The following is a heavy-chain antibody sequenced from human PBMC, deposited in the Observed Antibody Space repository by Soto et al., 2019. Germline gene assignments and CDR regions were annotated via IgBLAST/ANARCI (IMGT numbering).Heavy chain of an antibody. CDR3: ARDPSVDAFDI. CDR2: ISGSGGST. V-gene: IGHV3-23*01. J-gene: IGHJ3*02. Sequence: GGSLRLSCAASGFTFSSYAMSWVRQAPGKGLEWVSAISGSGGSTYYADSVKGRFTISRDNAKNSLYLQMNSLRAEDTAVYYCARDPSVDAFDIWGQGTMVTVSS. CDR1: GFTFSSYA.